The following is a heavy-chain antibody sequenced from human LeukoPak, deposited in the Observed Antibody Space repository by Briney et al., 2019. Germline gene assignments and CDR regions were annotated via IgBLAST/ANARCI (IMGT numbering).Heavy chain of an antibody. J-gene: IGHJ3*02. D-gene: IGHD6-19*01. Sequence: PGGSLRLSCAASGFTFSSYGMHWVRQAPGKGLEWVAVIWYDGSNKYYADSVKGRFTISRDNSKNTLYLQMNSLRAEDTAVYYCAGDLSKAVAAYAFDIWGQGTMVTVSS. CDR1: GFTFSSYG. CDR3: AGDLSKAVAAYAFDI. CDR2: IWYDGSNK. V-gene: IGHV3-33*01.